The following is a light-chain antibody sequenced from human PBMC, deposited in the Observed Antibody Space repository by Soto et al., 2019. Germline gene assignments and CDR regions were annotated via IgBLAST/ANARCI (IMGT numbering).Light chain of an antibody. CDR3: CSFAGSYSYV. CDR2: DVT. V-gene: IGLV2-11*01. Sequence: LTQPRSVSASPGQSVTISCTGTSSDVGRYDYVSRYQQHPGKAPKLIVYDVTERPSGVPDRFSGSKSGNTASLTISGLQAEDEADYSCCSFAGSYSYVFGTGTKVTVL. CDR1: SSDVGRYDY. J-gene: IGLJ1*01.